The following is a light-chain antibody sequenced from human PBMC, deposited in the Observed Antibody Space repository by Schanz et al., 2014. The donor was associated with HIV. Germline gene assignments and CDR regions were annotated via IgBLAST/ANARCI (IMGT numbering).Light chain of an antibody. CDR1: SSDVGGYNY. J-gene: IGLJ3*02. V-gene: IGLV2-11*01. CDR3: SSYISGNTWV. CDR2: DVT. Sequence: QSALTQPASVSGSPGQSVAISCTGTSSDVGGYNYVSWYQQHPGKAPKLMIYDVTKRPSGVPDRFSGSKSGNTASLTISGLQAEDEADYYCSSYISGNTWVFGGGTKVTVL.